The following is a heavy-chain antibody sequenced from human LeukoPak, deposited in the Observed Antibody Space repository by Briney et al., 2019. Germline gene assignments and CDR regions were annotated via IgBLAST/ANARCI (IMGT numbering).Heavy chain of an antibody. V-gene: IGHV4-34*01. D-gene: IGHD3-22*01. Sequence: SETLSLTCAVYGGSFSGYYWSWIRQPPGKGLEWIGEINHSGSTNYNPSLKSRVTISVDTSKNQFSLKLSSVTAEDTAVYYCATPLDYYDTGGYHQGGDWGQGTLVTVSS. J-gene: IGHJ4*02. CDR3: ATPLDYYDTGGYHQGGD. CDR1: GGSFSGYY. CDR2: INHSGST.